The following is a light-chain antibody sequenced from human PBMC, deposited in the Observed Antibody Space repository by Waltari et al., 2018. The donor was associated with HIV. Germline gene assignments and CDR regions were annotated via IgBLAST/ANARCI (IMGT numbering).Light chain of an antibody. Sequence: DIQLTQSPSFLSASVGDRVTLTCRASQGISSYLAWYQQKPGKAPKLLIYAASTLQSAVPSRFSGSGSGTEFTLTISSLQPEDFATYYCQQLNSYPPFFGQGTRLEIK. CDR2: AAS. CDR1: QGISSY. V-gene: IGKV1-9*01. CDR3: QQLNSYPPF. J-gene: IGKJ5*01.